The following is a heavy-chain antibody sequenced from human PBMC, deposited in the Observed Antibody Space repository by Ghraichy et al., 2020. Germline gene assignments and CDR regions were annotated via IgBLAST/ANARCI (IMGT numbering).Heavy chain of an antibody. D-gene: IGHD5-12*01. CDR2: INPNSGGT. J-gene: IGHJ5*02. Sequence: ASVKFSCKASGYTFTGYYMHWVRQAPGQGLEWMGWINPNSGGTNYAQKFQGWVTMTRDTSISTAYMELSRLRSDDTAVYYCARMVYSGYDQGGWFDPWGQGTLVTVSS. CDR3: ARMVYSGYDQGGWFDP. CDR1: GYTFTGYY. V-gene: IGHV1-2*04.